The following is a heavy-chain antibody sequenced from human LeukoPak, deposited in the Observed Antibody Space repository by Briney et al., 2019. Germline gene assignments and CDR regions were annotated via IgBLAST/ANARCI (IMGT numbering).Heavy chain of an antibody. CDR2: ISGSGGST. CDR3: AKDSSSGTYFYY. J-gene: IGHJ4*02. V-gene: IGHV3-23*01. CDR1: GFTVSTYE. D-gene: IGHD1-26*01. Sequence: PGRSLRLSCAVSGFTVSTYEMSWVRQAPGKGLEWVSAISGSGGSTYYADSVKGRFTISRDNSKNTPYLQLKRLRAEDTAVYYCAKDSSSGTYFYYWGQGTLVTVSS.